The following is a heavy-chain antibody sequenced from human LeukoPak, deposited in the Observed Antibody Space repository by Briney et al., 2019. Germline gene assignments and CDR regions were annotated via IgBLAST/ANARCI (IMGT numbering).Heavy chain of an antibody. J-gene: IGHJ6*03. CDR3: ARRYSGSYNYYYMDV. Sequence: GGTLRLSCAASGFTFSSYGMSWVHQAPGKGLEWVSVISGSGGSTYYSDSVKGRFIISRDNSKNTLYLQMNSLRPEDTAVYYCARRYSGSYNYYYMDVWGKGTTVTVSS. D-gene: IGHD1-26*01. V-gene: IGHV3-23*01. CDR1: GFTFSSYG. CDR2: ISGSGGST.